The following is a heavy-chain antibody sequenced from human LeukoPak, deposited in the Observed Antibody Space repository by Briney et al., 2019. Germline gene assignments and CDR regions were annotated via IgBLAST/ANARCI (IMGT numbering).Heavy chain of an antibody. CDR3: ARDGSGSYSGGFFDY. J-gene: IGHJ4*02. D-gene: IGHD3-10*01. CDR2: IYYSGST. V-gene: IGHV4-38-2*02. CDR1: GYSISNGYY. Sequence: SSETLSLTCTVSGYSISNGYYWGWIRQPPGKGLEWIGSIYYSGSTYYNPSLKSRVTISVDTSKNQFSLKLSSVTAADTAVYYCARDGSGSYSGGFFDYWGQGTLVTVSS.